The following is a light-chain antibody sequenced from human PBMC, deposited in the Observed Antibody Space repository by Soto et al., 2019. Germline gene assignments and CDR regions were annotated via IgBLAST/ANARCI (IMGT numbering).Light chain of an antibody. Sequence: EIVMTQSPATLSVSPGARATLSCRASQSVSTNLAWYQQRPGQPPRVLIYGPSTRATGIPARFSGSGYGTEFSLTISSLQSEDFVVYYCQQYHNWPVTFGPGTKVDFK. V-gene: IGKV3-15*01. CDR2: GPS. CDR3: QQYHNWPVT. CDR1: QSVSTN. J-gene: IGKJ3*01.